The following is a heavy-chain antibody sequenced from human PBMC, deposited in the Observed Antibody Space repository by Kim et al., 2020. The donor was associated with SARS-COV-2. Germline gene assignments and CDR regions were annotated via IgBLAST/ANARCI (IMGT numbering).Heavy chain of an antibody. CDR2: INPNSGGT. CDR3: ARDPPYEVPAAIRVDY. D-gene: IGHD2-2*02. Sequence: ASVKVSCKASGYTFTGYYMHWVRQAPGQGLEWMGWINPNSGGTNYAQKFQGRVTMTRDTSISTAYMELSRLRSDDTAVYYCARDPPYEVPAAIRVDYWGQGTLVTVSS. CDR1: GYTFTGYY. J-gene: IGHJ4*02. V-gene: IGHV1-2*02.